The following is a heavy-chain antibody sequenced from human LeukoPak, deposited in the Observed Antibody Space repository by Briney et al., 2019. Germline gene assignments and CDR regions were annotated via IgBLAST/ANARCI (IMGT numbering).Heavy chain of an antibody. CDR1: GGSFTGYY. V-gene: IGHV4-59*01. D-gene: IGHD2-15*01. CDR2: IYYSGST. CDR3: ARDRGGAPSGGSCGGSCPNWFDP. J-gene: IGHJ5*02. Sequence: PSETLSLTCAVYGGSFTGYYWSWVRQPPGKGLEWIGYIYYSGSTNYNPSLKSRVTISVDTSKNQFSLKLSSVTAADTAVYYCARDRGGAPSGGSCGGSCPNWFDPWGQGTLATVSS.